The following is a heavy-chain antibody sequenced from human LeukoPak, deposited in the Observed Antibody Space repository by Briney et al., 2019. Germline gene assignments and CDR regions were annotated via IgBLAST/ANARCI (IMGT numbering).Heavy chain of an antibody. J-gene: IGHJ5*02. V-gene: IGHV3-23*01. Sequence: GGSLRLSCAASGFNFANHAMSWVRQTPGKGLEWVSTINNNGGIKYYADSVKGRFTISRDNSKNTLYLQMNSLRAEDTAVYYCAKDRSLTPYNWFDPWGQGTLVTVSS. CDR1: GFNFANHA. CDR2: INNNGGIK. CDR3: AKDRSLTPYNWFDP.